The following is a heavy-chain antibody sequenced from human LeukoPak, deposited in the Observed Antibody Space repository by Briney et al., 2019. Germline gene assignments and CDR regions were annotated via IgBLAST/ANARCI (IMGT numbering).Heavy chain of an antibody. V-gene: IGHV3-73*01. CDR2: IRSKANSYAT. CDR1: GFTFSGSA. J-gene: IGHJ3*02. Sequence: AGGSLRLSCAASGFTFSGSAIHWVRQACGKPLEWVGRIRSKANSYATGYAVSVKGRFTISRDDSEKTAYLQMNSLKTEDTAIYYCARLLSTRAFDIWGQGTMVTVSS. CDR3: ARLLSTRAFDI. D-gene: IGHD2-2*01.